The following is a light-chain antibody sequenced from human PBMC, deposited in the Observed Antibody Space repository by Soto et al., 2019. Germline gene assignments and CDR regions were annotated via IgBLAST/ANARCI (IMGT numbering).Light chain of an antibody. CDR2: GAS. V-gene: IGKV3D-20*02. J-gene: IGKJ1*01. Sequence: EIVLTQSPGTLSLSPGERATLSCRASQSVSNNYLAWYQQKPGQAPRLLIYGASNRATGIPDRFSGSGSGTDFTLTISSLEPEDFAVYYCQQRRSWPRAFGQGTKVDIK. CDR1: QSVSNNY. CDR3: QQRRSWPRA.